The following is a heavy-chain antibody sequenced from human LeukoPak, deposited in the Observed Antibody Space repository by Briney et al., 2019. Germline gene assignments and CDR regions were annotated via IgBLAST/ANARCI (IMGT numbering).Heavy chain of an antibody. CDR1: GGSFSGYS. CDR2: IYYSGST. J-gene: IGHJ5*02. CDR3: AGDVNSGQTS. Sequence: PSETLSLTCAVYGGSFSGYSWTWIRQPPGKGLEWIGSIYYSGSTYYNPSLKSRVSISVDTSKNQFSLKLSSVTAADTAVYYCAGDVNSGQTSWGQGTLVTVSS. V-gene: IGHV4-34*01. D-gene: IGHD5-12*01.